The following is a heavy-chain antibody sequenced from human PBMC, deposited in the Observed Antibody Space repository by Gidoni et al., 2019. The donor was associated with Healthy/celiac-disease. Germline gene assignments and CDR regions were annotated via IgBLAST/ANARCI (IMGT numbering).Heavy chain of an antibody. D-gene: IGHD4-17*01. Sequence: EVQLLESGGGLVQPGGSLRLSCAASGFTFSSYAMRWVRQAPVKGLEWVSAISGSGGSTYYADSVKGRFTISRDNSKNTLYLQMNSLRAEDTAVYYCAKDHFSAVTTADYYYYYGMDVWGQGTTVTVSS. J-gene: IGHJ6*02. CDR3: AKDHFSAVTTADYYYYYGMDV. CDR2: ISGSGGST. CDR1: GFTFSSYA. V-gene: IGHV3-23*01.